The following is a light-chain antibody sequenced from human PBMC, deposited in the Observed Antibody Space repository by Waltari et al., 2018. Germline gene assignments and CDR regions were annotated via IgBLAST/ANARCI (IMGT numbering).Light chain of an antibody. V-gene: IGKV4-1*01. CDR1: QSVLYSSNNKNY. Sequence: DIVMTQYPDYLAVSLGERATINCKSSQSVLYSSNNKNYLAWYQQKPGQPPKLLIYWASTRESGVPDRFSGSGSGTDFTLTISSLQADDVAVYYCQQYYSTLYTFGQGTKLEIK. J-gene: IGKJ2*01. CDR2: WAS. CDR3: QQYYSTLYT.